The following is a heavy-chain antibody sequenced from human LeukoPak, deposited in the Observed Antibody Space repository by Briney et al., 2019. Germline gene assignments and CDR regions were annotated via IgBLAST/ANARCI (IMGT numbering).Heavy chain of an antibody. Sequence: SETLSLTCTVSGGSVSSGSYFWSWIRQPAGKGLEWIGRIYTSGSTNYNPSLKSRVTISVDTSKNQFSLQLSSVTAADAAVYYCARWYYYGSGSSRWFDPWGQGTLVTVSS. V-gene: IGHV4-61*02. J-gene: IGHJ5*02. D-gene: IGHD3-10*01. CDR3: ARWYYYGSGSSRWFDP. CDR2: IYTSGST. CDR1: GGSVSSGSYF.